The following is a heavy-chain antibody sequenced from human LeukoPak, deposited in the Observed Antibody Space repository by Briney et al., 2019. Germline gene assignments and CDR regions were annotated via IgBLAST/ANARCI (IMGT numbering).Heavy chain of an antibody. CDR3: ALVVADRDYYYMDV. J-gene: IGHJ6*03. V-gene: IGHV1-69*05. D-gene: IGHD2-15*01. CDR2: IIPIFGTA. CDR1: GGTFTSYA. Sequence: SVKVSCKASGGTFTSYAISWVRQAPGQGLEWMGRIIPIFGTANYAQKFHGRVTITTDESTSAAYMELSSLRSEDTAVYYCALVVADRDYYYMDVWGKGTTVTVSS.